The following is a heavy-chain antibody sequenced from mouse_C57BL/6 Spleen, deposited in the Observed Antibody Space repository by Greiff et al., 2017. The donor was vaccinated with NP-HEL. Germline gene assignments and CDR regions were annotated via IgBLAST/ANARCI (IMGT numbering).Heavy chain of an antibody. CDR1: GYTFTDYN. CDR2: INPNNGGT. CDR3: ARTDYDRVFAY. D-gene: IGHD2-4*01. V-gene: IGHV1-18*01. Sequence: EVQLQQSGPELVKPGASVKIPCKASGYTFTDYNMDWVKQSPGKSLEWIGDINPNNGGTIYNQKFKGKATLTVDKSSSTAYMELRSLTSEDTAVYYCARTDYDRVFAYWGQGTLVTVSA. J-gene: IGHJ3*01.